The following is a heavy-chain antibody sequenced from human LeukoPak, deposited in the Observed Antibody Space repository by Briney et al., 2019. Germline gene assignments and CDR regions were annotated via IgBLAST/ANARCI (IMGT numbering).Heavy chain of an antibody. CDR1: GGSFSGYY. J-gene: IGHJ4*02. D-gene: IGHD6-13*01. Sequence: SETLSLTCAVYGGSFSGYYWSWIRQPPGKGLEWIGEINHSGSTNYNPSLKSQVTISVDTSKNQFSLKLSSVTAADTAVYYCAGVGYSSSWLIDYWGQGTLVTVSS. CDR2: INHSGST. V-gene: IGHV4-34*01. CDR3: AGVGYSSSWLIDY.